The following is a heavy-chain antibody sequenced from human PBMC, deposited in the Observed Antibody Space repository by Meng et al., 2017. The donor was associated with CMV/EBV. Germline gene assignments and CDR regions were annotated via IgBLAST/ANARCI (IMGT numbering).Heavy chain of an antibody. Sequence: GSLKISCAASGFTFSNAWMSWVRQAPGKGLEWVGRIKSKIDGGTTDYAAPVKGRFTISRDDSKNTLYLQMNSLKTEDTAVYYCTTSTMVRGVTPHWGQGTLVTVSS. D-gene: IGHD3-10*01. CDR3: TTSTMVRGVTPH. J-gene: IGHJ4*02. V-gene: IGHV3-15*01. CDR2: IKSKIDGGTT. CDR1: GFTFSNAW.